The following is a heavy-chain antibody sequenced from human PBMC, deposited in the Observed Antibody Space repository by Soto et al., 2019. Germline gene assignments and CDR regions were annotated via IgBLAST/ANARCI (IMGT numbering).Heavy chain of an antibody. Sequence: QMTLKEFGPTLVKPTQTLTLTCTFSGFSLSTSGVGVGWIRQPPGKALECLAVIYWDDAKRYNPSLKSRLTITKDTSKNQVVLTMTNMDPLDTATYYCAHRSQASVSFHNWFDPWGQGTLVTVSS. J-gene: IGHJ5*02. D-gene: IGHD3-10*01. CDR2: IYWDDAK. V-gene: IGHV2-5*02. CDR3: AHRSQASVSFHNWFDP. CDR1: GFSLSTSGVG.